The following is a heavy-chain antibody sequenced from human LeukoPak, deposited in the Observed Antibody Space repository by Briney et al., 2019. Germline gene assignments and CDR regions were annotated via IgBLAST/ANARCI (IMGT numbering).Heavy chain of an antibody. V-gene: IGHV3-43*02. CDR1: GFTFGDYA. J-gene: IGHJ5*02. Sequence: GGSLRLSCAASGFTFGDYAMHWVRQAPGKGLEWVSLISGDGGSTYYADSVKGRFTISRDNSKNSLYLQMNSLRAEDTALYYCAKDMRPEVYYYDSSGPARFDPWGQGTLVTVSS. CDR2: ISGDGGST. D-gene: IGHD3-22*01. CDR3: AKDMRPEVYYYDSSGPARFDP.